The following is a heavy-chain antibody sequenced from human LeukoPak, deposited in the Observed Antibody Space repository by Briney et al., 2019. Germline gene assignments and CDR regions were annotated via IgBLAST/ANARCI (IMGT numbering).Heavy chain of an antibody. CDR1: GGSFSGYY. CDR3: VRGSLYCGGDCYKYNWFDP. D-gene: IGHD2-21*02. J-gene: IGHJ5*02. V-gene: IGHV4-34*01. Sequence: SETLSLTCAVYGGSFSGYYWSWIRQPPGKGLEWIGEINHSGSTNYNPSLKSRVTISVDTSKNQFSLKLSSVTAADTAVYYCVRGSLYCGGDCYKYNWFDPWGQGTLVTVSS. CDR2: INHSGST.